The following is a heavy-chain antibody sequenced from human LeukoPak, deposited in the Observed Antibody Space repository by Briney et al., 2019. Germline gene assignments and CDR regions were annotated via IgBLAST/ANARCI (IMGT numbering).Heavy chain of an antibody. CDR2: IGTTGDT. Sequence: GGSLRLSCAASGFSFSSYDMHWVRQVTGKYLEWVSAIGTTGDTYYPGSVKGRFTISRENAKNSLYLQMNSLRAGGTAVYYCARAVAAARGVNYFDYWGREPWSPSPQ. V-gene: IGHV3-13*01. CDR1: GFSFSSYD. D-gene: IGHD3-10*01. J-gene: IGHJ4*02. CDR3: ARAVAAARGVNYFDY.